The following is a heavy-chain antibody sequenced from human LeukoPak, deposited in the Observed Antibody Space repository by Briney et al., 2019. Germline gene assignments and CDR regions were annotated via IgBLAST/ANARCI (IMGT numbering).Heavy chain of an antibody. V-gene: IGHV3-66*01. CDR3: ARAGASSWFAY. CDR2: MYSGGST. Sequence: GGSLRLSCAASGFSVSNNYMSWVRQAPGKGLEWVSIMYSGGSTYYADSVKGRFTISRDHAKNTLYLQMNSLRAEDTAVYYCARAGASSWFAYWGQGTLVTVSS. CDR1: GFSVSNNY. J-gene: IGHJ4*02. D-gene: IGHD6-13*01.